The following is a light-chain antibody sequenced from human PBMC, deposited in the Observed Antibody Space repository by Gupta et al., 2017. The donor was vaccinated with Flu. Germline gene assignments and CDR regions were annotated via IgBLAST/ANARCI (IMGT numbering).Light chain of an antibody. Sequence: SITISCTGASSDVGRYNFVSWYQQHPGKAPKVMIYEVSNRPSGVSNRFSGSESGNTASLTISGLQAEDEGDYYCSSYTSNNTVLFGGGTKLTVL. CDR1: SSDVGRYNF. J-gene: IGLJ2*01. CDR2: EVS. V-gene: IGLV2-14*01. CDR3: SSYTSNNTVL.